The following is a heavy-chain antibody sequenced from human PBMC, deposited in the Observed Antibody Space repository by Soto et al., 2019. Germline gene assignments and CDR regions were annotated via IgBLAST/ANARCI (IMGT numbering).Heavy chain of an antibody. V-gene: IGHV1-46*01. CDR1: GYTFTHYY. CDR2: INPNGGVT. Sequence: QVQLVQSGAEVRKPGASVKVSCKASGYTFTHYYIHWVRQAPGQGLKWMGIINPNGGVTTYAQKFRAGFTMTRDTSTSTVYMELSSLRSEVSAVYYCATSVNSAMAFDYWGQGTLVTVSS. J-gene: IGHJ4*02. CDR3: ATSVNSAMAFDY. D-gene: IGHD5-18*01.